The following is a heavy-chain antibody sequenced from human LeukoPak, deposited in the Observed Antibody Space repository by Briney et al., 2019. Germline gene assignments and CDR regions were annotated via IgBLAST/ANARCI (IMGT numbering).Heavy chain of an antibody. CDR1: GDSVSGGSAG. CDR2: IYYRSKWYS. J-gene: IGHJ5*02. CDR3: TGGGLVRGTLHWFDP. D-gene: IGHD3-10*01. V-gene: IGHV6-1*01. Sequence: SQTLSLTCAISGDSVSGGSAGWNWIRQSPSRGLEWLGRIYYRSKWYSDYEISLKSRITINPDTSRNQFSLQLNSVTHDDTAVYYCTGGGLVRGTLHWFDPWGQGTLVTVSS.